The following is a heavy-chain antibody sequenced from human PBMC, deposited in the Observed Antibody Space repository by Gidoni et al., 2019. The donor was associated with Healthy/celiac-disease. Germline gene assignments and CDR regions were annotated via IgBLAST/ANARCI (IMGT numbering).Heavy chain of an antibody. V-gene: IGHV4-34*01. J-gene: IGHJ6*02. Sequence: QVQLQQWGAGLLKPSETLSRTCAVYGGSFSGYSWSWIRQPPGKGLEWIGEINHSGSTNYNPSLKSRVTISVDTSKNQFSLKLSSVTAADTAVYYCASVLGYYYYGMDVWGQGTTVTVSS. CDR1: GGSFSGYS. CDR3: ASVLGYYYYGMDV. D-gene: IGHD2-8*02. CDR2: INHSGST.